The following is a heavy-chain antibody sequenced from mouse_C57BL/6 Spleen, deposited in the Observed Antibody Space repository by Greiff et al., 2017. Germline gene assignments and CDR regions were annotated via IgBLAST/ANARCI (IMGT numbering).Heavy chain of an antibody. J-gene: IGHJ1*03. V-gene: IGHV5-17*01. Sequence: EVMLVESGGGLVKPGGSLKLSCAASGFTFSDYGMHWVRQAPEKGLEWVAYISSGSSTIYYADTVTVRFTISRDNAKNTLFLQMTSLRSEDTAMYYCARPGGSSPWYFDVWGTGTTVTVSS. CDR2: ISSGSSTI. D-gene: IGHD1-1*01. CDR1: GFTFSDYG. CDR3: ARPGGSSPWYFDV.